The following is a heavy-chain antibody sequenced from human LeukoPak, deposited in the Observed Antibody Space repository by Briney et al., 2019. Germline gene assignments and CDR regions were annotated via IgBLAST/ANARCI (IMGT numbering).Heavy chain of an antibody. V-gene: IGHV3-74*01. D-gene: IGHD3-16*02. CDR2: MNRDGSTT. Sequence: GGSLRLSCAASGFTFISYWMNWVRQAPGKGLVWVSRMNRDGSTTNYADSVKGRFTISRDNARNTVYLQMNSLRVEDTAVYYCARDYDYFWGSYRYPFDYWGQGTLVTVSS. CDR1: GFTFISYW. J-gene: IGHJ4*02. CDR3: ARDYDYFWGSYRYPFDY.